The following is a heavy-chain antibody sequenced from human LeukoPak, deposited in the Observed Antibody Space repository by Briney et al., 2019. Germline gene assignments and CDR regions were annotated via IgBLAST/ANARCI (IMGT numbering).Heavy chain of an antibody. CDR1: GGSISSYY. J-gene: IGHJ4*02. CDR2: IYYSGST. Sequence: SETLSLTCTVSGGSISSYYWSWVRQPPGKGLEWIGYIYYSGSTNYNPSLKSRVTISVDTSKNQFSLKLSSVTAADTAVYYCARALDYWGQGTLVTVSS. CDR3: ARALDY. V-gene: IGHV4-59*01.